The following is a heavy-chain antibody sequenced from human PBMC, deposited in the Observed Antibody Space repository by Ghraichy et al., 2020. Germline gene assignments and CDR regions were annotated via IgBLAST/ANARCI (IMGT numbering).Heavy chain of an antibody. Sequence: SQTLSLTCTVSGGSISSYYWSWIRQPPGKGLEWIGYIYYSGSTNYNPSLKSRVTISVDTSKNQFSLKLSSVTAADTAVYYCARVDDILTGYYGRPRRRDYYYMDVWGKGTTVTVSS. CDR2: IYYSGST. CDR3: ARVDDILTGYYGRPRRRDYYYMDV. J-gene: IGHJ6*03. CDR1: GGSISSYY. D-gene: IGHD3-9*01. V-gene: IGHV4-59*01.